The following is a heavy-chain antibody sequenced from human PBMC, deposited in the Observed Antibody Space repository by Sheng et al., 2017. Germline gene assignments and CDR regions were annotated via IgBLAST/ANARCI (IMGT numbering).Heavy chain of an antibody. CDR2: INQDGSET. V-gene: IGHV3-7*01. J-gene: IGHJ6*02. CDR1: GFNFRSYW. Sequence: EVQLVESGGGLVQPGGSLRLSCEVSGFNFRSYWMSWVRQALGQGLEWVANINQDGSETHYVDSVKGRFTISRDNAKNSLSLQMNSLRVEDTSVYYCVRDGVVVADVPIAMDVWGQGTKVTVS. D-gene: IGHD2-15*01. CDR3: VRDGVVVADVPIAMDV.